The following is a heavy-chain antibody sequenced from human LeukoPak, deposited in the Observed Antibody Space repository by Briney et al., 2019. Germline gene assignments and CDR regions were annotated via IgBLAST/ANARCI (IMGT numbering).Heavy chain of an antibody. CDR2: ISSSGSTM. CDR1: GFTFSSYE. Sequence: GGSLRLSCAASGFTFSSYEMNWVRQAPGKGLEWVSYISSSGSTMYYADSVKGRFTISRDNAKNSLYLQMNSLRAEDTAVYYCARTMSGSYREKFDYWGQGTLVTVSS. CDR3: ARTMSGSYREKFDY. J-gene: IGHJ4*02. V-gene: IGHV3-48*03. D-gene: IGHD1-26*01.